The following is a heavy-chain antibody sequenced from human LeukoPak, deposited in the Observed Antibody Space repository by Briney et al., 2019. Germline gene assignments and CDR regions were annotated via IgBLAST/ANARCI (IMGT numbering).Heavy chain of an antibody. CDR1: GGSISSSSYY. J-gene: IGHJ4*02. CDR2: IYYSGST. D-gene: IGHD6-19*01. CDR3: ASFSSGWPYYFDY. Sequence: SETLSLTCTVSGGSISSSSYYWGWIRQPPGKGLAWIGSIYYSGSTYYNPSLKSRVTISVDTSKNQFSLKLSSVTAADTAVYYSASFSSGWPYYFDYWGQGTLVTVSS. V-gene: IGHV4-39*01.